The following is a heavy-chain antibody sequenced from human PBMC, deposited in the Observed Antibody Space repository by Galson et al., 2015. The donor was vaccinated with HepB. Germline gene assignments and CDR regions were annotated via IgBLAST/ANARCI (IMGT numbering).Heavy chain of an antibody. CDR1: GYTFTGYY. CDR2: INPNSGGT. J-gene: IGHJ5*02. V-gene: IGHV1-2*06. Sequence: SVKVSCKASGYTFTGYYMHWVRQAPGQGLEWMGRINPNSGGTNYAQKFQGRVTMTRDTSISTAYMQLSRLRSDDTAVYYCARESSMVRGVIISFWFDPWGQGTLVTVPS. CDR3: ARESSMVRGVIISFWFDP. D-gene: IGHD3-10*01.